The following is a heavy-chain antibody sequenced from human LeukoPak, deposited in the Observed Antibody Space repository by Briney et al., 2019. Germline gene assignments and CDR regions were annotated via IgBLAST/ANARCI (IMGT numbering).Heavy chain of an antibody. V-gene: IGHV3-23*01. CDR2: ISSTGGTA. Sequence: GGSLRLSCAASGFSFNTYSMSWVRQAPGKGLEWVSAISSTGGTAYYADSVKGRFTISRDNSKNTLYLQMNSLGAEDTAVYYCAKAPPPYCSGGTCFDAFDIWGQGTMVTVSS. CDR1: GFSFNTYS. D-gene: IGHD2-15*01. J-gene: IGHJ3*02. CDR3: AKAPPPYCSGGTCFDAFDI.